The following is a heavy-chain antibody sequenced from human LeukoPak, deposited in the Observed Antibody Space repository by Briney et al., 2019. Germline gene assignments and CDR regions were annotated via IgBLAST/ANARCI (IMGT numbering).Heavy chain of an antibody. Sequence: PGGSLRLSCAASGFTFSSYEMNWVRQAPGKGLEWVSYISTGGNTIYYADSVKGRFTISRDDAKNSLYLQMNSLRDEDTAVYYCARDHGYAFDYWGQGTLVTVSS. CDR3: ARDHGYAFDY. CDR1: GFTFSSYE. CDR2: ISTGGNTI. V-gene: IGHV3-48*03. D-gene: IGHD5-12*01. J-gene: IGHJ4*02.